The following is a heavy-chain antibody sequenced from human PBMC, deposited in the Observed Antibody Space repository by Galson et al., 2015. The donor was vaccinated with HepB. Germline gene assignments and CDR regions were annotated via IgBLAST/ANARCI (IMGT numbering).Heavy chain of an antibody. V-gene: IGHV3-33*01. CDR1: GFTFHKYG. J-gene: IGHJ4*02. Sequence: SLRLSCAASGFTFHKYGLHWVRQAPGKGLEWVAVIWYDGSNKYYVDSVKGRFTISRDNSKNTLFLQMNNLRAEDTAVYYCARGIGEYWGQGTLVTVSS. CDR3: ARGIGEY. D-gene: IGHD3-10*01. CDR2: IWYDGSNK.